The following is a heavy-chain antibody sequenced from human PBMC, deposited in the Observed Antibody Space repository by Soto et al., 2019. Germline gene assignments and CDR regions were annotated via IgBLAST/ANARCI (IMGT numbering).Heavy chain of an antibody. CDR2: IYYSGST. CDR1: GGSISSGDYY. D-gene: IGHD1-7*01. J-gene: IGHJ6*02. CDR3: ARGPNWNSARPYYYYGMDV. Sequence: QVQLQESGPGLVKPSQTLSLTCTVSGGSISSGDYYWSWIRQPPGKGLEWIGYIYYSGSTYYNPSLKSRVTISVDTSKNQFSLKLSSVTATDTAVYYCARGPNWNSARPYYYYGMDVWGQGTTVTVSS. V-gene: IGHV4-30-4*01.